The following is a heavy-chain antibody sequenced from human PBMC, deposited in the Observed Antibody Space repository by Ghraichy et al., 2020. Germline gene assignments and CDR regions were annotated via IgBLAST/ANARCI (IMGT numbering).Heavy chain of an antibody. D-gene: IGHD4-11*01. CDR3: ARGKKMTTVSRTHYYYYMDV. CDR1: GGSISSYY. CDR2: IYYSGST. J-gene: IGHJ6*03. Sequence: SETLSLTCTVSGGSISSYYWSWIRQPPGKGLEWIGYIYYSGSTNYNPSLKSRVTISVDTSKNQFSLKLSSVTAADTAVYYCARGKKMTTVSRTHYYYYMDVWGKGTTVTVSS. V-gene: IGHV4-59*01.